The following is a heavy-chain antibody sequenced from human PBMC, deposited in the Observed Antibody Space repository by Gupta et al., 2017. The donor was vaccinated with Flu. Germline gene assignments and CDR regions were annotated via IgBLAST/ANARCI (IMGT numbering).Heavy chain of an antibody. Sequence: EVQLVESGGGLVKPGGSLRLSCAASGFTFSSYSMNWVRQAPGKGLEWVSSISSSSSYIYYADSVKGRFTISRDNAKNSLYLQMNSLRAEDTAVYYCARDKAVAGTNRGEFDYWGQGTLVTVSS. V-gene: IGHV3-21*01. CDR3: ARDKAVAGTNRGEFDY. D-gene: IGHD6-19*01. CDR1: GFTFSSYS. CDR2: ISSSSSYI. J-gene: IGHJ4*02.